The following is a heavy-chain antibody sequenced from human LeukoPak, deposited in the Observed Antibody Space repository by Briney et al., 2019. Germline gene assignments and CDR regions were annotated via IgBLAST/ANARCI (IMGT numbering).Heavy chain of an antibody. J-gene: IGHJ6*02. CDR3: AKTGPPTGYFAYYGMDV. CDR1: GFTFSSYG. V-gene: IGHV3-30*18. CDR2: ISYDGSIK. D-gene: IGHD6-25*01. Sequence: GGSLRLSCAASGFTFSSYGMHWVRQATGKGLEWVAVISYDGSIKKYADSVKGRFTTSRDKAKNTLFLQMDSLRPQDTAVYYCAKTGPPTGYFAYYGMDVWGQGTTVTVSS.